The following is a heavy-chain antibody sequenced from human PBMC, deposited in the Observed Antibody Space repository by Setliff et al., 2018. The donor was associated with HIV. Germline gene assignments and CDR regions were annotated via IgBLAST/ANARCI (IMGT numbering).Heavy chain of an antibody. J-gene: IGHJ6*03. D-gene: IGHD1-26*01. Sequence: ASVKVSCKASGYTFTSYGITWVRQAPGQGLEWMGWINAYNGNTNYAQELQGRVTMTTDTSTSTVYMELRSLRSGDTAVYYCAREGYSGSYFNYYYYLDVWGKGTTVTVSS. V-gene: IGHV1-18*01. CDR3: AREGYSGSYFNYYYYLDV. CDR1: GYTFTSYG. CDR2: INAYNGNT.